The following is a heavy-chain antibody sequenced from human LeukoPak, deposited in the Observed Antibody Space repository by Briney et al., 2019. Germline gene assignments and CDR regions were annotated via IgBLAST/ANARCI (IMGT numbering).Heavy chain of an antibody. CDR1: GYTFTGYY. J-gene: IGHJ2*01. V-gene: IGHV1-2*02. Sequence: GASVKVSCKASGYTFTGYYMHWVRQAPGQGLEWMGWINPNSGGTNYAQKFQGRVTMTRDTSISTAYMELSRLRSDDTAVYYCARDDVKGFAYFDLWGRGTLVTVSS. CDR2: INPNSGGT. CDR3: ARDDVKGFAYFDL.